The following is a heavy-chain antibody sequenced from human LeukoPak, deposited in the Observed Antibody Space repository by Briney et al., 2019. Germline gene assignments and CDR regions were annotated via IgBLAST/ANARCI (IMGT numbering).Heavy chain of an antibody. Sequence: SGGSLRLSCAASGFTFNDHYMDWVRQAPGKGLEWVGRSRNKVHNYATEYAASGKGRFTISRDDSKNSLYLQMNSLKTEDTAVYYCARDHTFAPLAFDIWGQGIMVTVSS. CDR2: SRNKVHNYAT. J-gene: IGHJ3*02. CDR3: ARDHTFAPLAFDI. CDR1: GFTFNDHY. V-gene: IGHV3-72*01.